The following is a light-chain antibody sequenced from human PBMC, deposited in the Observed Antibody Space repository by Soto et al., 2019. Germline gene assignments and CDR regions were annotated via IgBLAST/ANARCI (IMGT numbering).Light chain of an antibody. V-gene: IGKV1-12*01. CDR3: QQSDGFPIT. J-gene: IGKJ5*01. CDR1: QDISSW. Sequence: DIQMTQSPSSVSASVGDRVTITCRASQDISSWLAWYQQKPGKAPNLLIYTASNLQSGVPSRFSGSGSGTHFTLTISSLQPEDFATYYCQQSDGFPITFGQGTRLEIE. CDR2: TAS.